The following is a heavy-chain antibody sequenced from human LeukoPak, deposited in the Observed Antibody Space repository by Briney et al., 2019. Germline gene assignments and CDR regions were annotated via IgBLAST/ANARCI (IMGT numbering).Heavy chain of an antibody. V-gene: IGHV4-39*07. CDR1: GDSISSRNYY. Sequence: SETLSLTCTVSGDSISSRNYYWSWIRQPAGKGLEWIGSISYSGSTYYNPSLKSRITISVDTSKNQFSLKLSSVTAADTAVYYCARDVTAAFDYWGQGTLVTVSS. CDR2: ISYSGST. CDR3: ARDVTAAFDY. D-gene: IGHD6-13*01. J-gene: IGHJ4*02.